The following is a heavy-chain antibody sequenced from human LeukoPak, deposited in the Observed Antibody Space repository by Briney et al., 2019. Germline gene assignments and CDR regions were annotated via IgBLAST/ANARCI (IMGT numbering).Heavy chain of an antibody. Sequence: SETLSLTSTVSGYSITTNYYWAWIRQSPGTGLEWIGSVYHNGETYYNPSLKSRVIISVDTSKNEFSLRLTSVTAADTAVYYCVTPRSWELSDMAVWGKGTTVIV. CDR2: VYHNGET. CDR3: VTPRSWELSDMAV. V-gene: IGHV4-38-2*02. D-gene: IGHD1-26*01. J-gene: IGHJ6*03. CDR1: GYSITTNYY.